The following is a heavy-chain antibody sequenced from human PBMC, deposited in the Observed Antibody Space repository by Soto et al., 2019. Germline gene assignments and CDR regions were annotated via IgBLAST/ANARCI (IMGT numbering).Heavy chain of an antibody. CDR1: GGSISSYY. CDR3: VREGRWLQYDY. J-gene: IGHJ4*02. CDR2: IYYSGST. Sequence: QVQLQESGPGLVKPSETLSLTCTVSGGSISSYYWSWIRQPPGKGLEWLGYIYYSGSTNYNPSLKSRVTISVDTSKNQFSLKLSSVTAADTAVYYCVREGRWLQYDYWGQGTLVTVSS. V-gene: IGHV4-59*01. D-gene: IGHD5-12*01.